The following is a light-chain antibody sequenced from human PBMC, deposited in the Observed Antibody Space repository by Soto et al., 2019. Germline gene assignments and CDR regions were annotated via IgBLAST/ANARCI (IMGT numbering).Light chain of an antibody. CDR2: DAS. Sequence: DIQMTQSPSSLSASVGDRVTITCRASQGMGNYLAWYQQKPGKVPKLLIYDASSLESGVSFRFSGSGSGTDFTLTISSLQPEDVATYYCQKYNSAPWTFGQGTRLENK. CDR1: QGMGNY. V-gene: IGKV1-27*01. CDR3: QKYNSAPWT. J-gene: IGKJ5*01.